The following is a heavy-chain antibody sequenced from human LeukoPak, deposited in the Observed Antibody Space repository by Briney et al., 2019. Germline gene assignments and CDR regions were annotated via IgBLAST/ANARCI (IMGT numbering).Heavy chain of an antibody. V-gene: IGHV1-69*05. CDR3: AKGDVLPSYPTFDY. CDR1: GDTFSGYA. D-gene: IGHD3-9*01. J-gene: IGHJ4*02. Sequence: SVKVSCKASGDTFSGYAISWVRQAPGQGLEWMGGIIPIFGTPDYAQKFQGRVAITTDESTSTAYMELSSLTSDDTAVYYCAKGDVLPSYPTFDYWGQGTLVTVSS. CDR2: IIPIFGTP.